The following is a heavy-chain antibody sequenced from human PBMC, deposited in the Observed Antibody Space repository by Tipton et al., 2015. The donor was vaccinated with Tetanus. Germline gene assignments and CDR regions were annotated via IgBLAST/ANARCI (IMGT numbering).Heavy chain of an antibody. J-gene: IGHJ4*02. CDR1: GFIFSSHG. CDR2: SWYDGTDK. D-gene: IGHD2-15*01. V-gene: IGHV3-33*01. CDR3: AREADCSGGSCFSGDFDN. Sequence: CAASGFIFSSHGIHWVRQAPGKGLEWVAVSWYDGTDKYYADSVKGRFTISRDNSKNTLYLQMNSLRAEDTAVYYCAREADCSGGSCFSGDFDNWGQGTQVTVSS.